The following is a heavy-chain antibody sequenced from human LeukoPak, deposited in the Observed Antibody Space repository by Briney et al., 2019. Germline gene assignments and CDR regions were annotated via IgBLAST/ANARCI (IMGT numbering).Heavy chain of an antibody. CDR3: ARDPVIDAFDI. Sequence: ASVKVSCKASGYTFTGYYMHWVRQAPGQGLEWMGGIIPIFATANYAQKFQGRVTITTDESTSTAYMELNSLRSEDTAVYYCARDPVIDAFDIWGQGTMVTVSS. J-gene: IGHJ3*02. V-gene: IGHV1-69*05. CDR1: GYTFTGYY. D-gene: IGHD2-21*01. CDR2: IIPIFATA.